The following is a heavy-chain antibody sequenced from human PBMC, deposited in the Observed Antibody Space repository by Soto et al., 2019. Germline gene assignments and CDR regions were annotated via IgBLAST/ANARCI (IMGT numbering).Heavy chain of an antibody. CDR1: GFTFSSYA. D-gene: IGHD2-2*01. Sequence: GGSLILSCSASGFTFSSYAMHWVRQAPGRGLEYVSAISSNGGSTYYADSVKGRFTISRDNSKNTLYLQMSSLRAEDTAVYYCVKDLGYCSSTSCSNLAVWGQGTTVTVSS. CDR3: VKDLGYCSSTSCSNLAV. J-gene: IGHJ6*02. CDR2: ISSNGGST. V-gene: IGHV3-64D*08.